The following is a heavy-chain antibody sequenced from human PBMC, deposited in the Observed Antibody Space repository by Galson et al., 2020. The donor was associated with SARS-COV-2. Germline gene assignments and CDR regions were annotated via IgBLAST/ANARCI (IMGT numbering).Heavy chain of an antibody. Sequence: SETLSLTCTVSGGSVSSGSYFWSWIRQPPGKGLEYIGYIHSNGGTNYNPSLKSRVTMSVDTPKNQVSLKLKSVTAADTAVYYCARGSVFGVVIIDYWGQGTPVTVSS. CDR3: ARGSVFGVVIIDY. CDR1: GGSVSSGSYF. J-gene: IGHJ4*02. CDR2: IHSNGGT. V-gene: IGHV4-61*01. D-gene: IGHD3-3*01.